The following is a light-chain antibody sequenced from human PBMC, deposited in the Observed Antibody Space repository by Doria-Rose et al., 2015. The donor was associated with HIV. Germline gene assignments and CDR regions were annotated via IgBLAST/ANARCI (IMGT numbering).Light chain of an antibody. CDR3: QQSYSIPYT. J-gene: IGKJ2*01. V-gene: IGKV1-39*01. CDR2: ATS. Sequence: EIQVPQSPSSLSTSVGDRVTITCRASQSISSYLNWYQQKPGKAPKLLIYATSTLQSGVPSRFSGSGSGTDFTLTISSLQPEDFGTYHCQQSYSIPYTFGQGTKLEIK. CDR1: QSISSY.